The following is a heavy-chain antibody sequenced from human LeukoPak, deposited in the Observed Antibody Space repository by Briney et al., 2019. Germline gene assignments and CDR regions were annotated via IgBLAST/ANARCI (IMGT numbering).Heavy chain of an antibody. D-gene: IGHD6-19*01. V-gene: IGHV1-46*01. Sequence: ASVKASCKASGYTFTSYYMHWVRQAPGQGLEWMGIINPSGGSTSYAQKFQGRVTMTRDTSTSTVYMELSSLRSEDTAVYYCARPIIAVAGTEYYFDYWGQGTLVTVSS. CDR3: ARPIIAVAGTEYYFDY. J-gene: IGHJ4*02. CDR1: GYTFTSYY. CDR2: INPSGGST.